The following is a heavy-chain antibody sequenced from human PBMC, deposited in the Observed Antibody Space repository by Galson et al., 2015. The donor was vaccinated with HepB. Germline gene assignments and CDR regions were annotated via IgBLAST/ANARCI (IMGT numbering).Heavy chain of an antibody. CDR2: INHSGST. CDR3: ARGARNIAARPGSEDY. D-gene: IGHD6-6*01. V-gene: IGHV4-34*01. J-gene: IGHJ4*02. CDR1: GGSFSGYY. Sequence: ETLSLTCAVYGGSFSGYYWRWIRQPPGKGLEWIGEINHSGSTNYNPSLKSRVTISVDTSKNQFSLKLSSVTAADTAVYYCARGARNIAARPGSEDYWGQGTLVTVSS.